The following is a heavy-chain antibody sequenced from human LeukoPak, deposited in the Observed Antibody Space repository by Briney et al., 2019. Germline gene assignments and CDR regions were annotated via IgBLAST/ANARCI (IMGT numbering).Heavy chain of an antibody. V-gene: IGHV1-46*01. CDR1: GYTFTSDY. Sequence: ASVKVSCKASGYTFTSDYMHWMRQAPGQGLEWMGIINPSGGSTNYAQKFQGRVTMTRDTSTSTVYMELSSLRSEDTAVYYCARVGSYEYHFDYWGQGTLVTVSS. CDR3: ARVGSYEYHFDY. D-gene: IGHD1-26*01. CDR2: INPSGGST. J-gene: IGHJ4*02.